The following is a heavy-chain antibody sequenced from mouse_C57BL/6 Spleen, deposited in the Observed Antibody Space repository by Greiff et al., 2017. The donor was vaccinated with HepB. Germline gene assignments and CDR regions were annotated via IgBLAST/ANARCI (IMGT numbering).Heavy chain of an antibody. J-gene: IGHJ4*01. CDR1: GFTFSSYA. CDR3: ARDEGLGYAMDY. CDR2: ISDGGSYT. D-gene: IGHD4-1*01. Sequence: EVMLVESGGGLVKPGGSLKLSCAASGFTFSSYAMSWVRQTPEKRLEWVATISDGGSYTYYPDNVKGRFTISRDNAKNKLYLQMSHLKSEDTAMYYCARDEGLGYAMDYWGQGTSVTVSS. V-gene: IGHV5-4*01.